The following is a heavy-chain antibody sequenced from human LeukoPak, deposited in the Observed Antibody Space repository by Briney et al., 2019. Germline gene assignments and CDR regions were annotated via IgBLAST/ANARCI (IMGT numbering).Heavy chain of an antibody. Sequence: LPGGSLRLSCAASGLTFSNFAMSWVRQAPGKGLEWVSTVSGGGGNTYYADSVKGRFTISRDNSKNMLYLQMNSLRAEDTAVYYCAKDQGYSYGFGAFDIWGRGTKVTVSS. V-gene: IGHV3-23*01. CDR3: AKDQGYSYGFGAFDI. J-gene: IGHJ3*02. CDR1: GLTFSNFA. CDR2: VSGGGGNT. D-gene: IGHD5-18*01.